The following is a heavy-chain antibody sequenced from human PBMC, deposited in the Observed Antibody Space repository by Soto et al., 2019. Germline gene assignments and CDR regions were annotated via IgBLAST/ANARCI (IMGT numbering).Heavy chain of an antibody. CDR3: ARDRYYDFWSGYYEFDP. CDR2: ISAYNGNT. Sequence: GASVKVSCKASGYTFTSYGISWVRQAPGQGLEWMGWISAYNGNTNYAQKLQGRVTMTTDTSASTAYMELRSLRSDDTAGYYCARDRYYDFWSGYYEFDPWGQGTLVTVSS. D-gene: IGHD3-3*01. CDR1: GYTFTSYG. J-gene: IGHJ5*02. V-gene: IGHV1-18*04.